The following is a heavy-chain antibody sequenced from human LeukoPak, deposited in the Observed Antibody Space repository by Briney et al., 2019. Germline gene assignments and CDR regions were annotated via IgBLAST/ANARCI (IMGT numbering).Heavy chain of an antibody. V-gene: IGHV3-33*01. J-gene: IGHJ4*02. CDR1: GFTFSSYG. D-gene: IGHD3-10*01. CDR3: ARSVGSGSYPSRIDY. Sequence: PGGSLRLSCAASGFTFSSYGMHWVRQAPGKGLEWVAVIWYDGSNKYYADSVKGRFTISRDNSKNTLYLQMNSLRAEDTAVYYCARSVGSGSYPSRIDYWGQGTLVTVSS. CDR2: IWYDGSNK.